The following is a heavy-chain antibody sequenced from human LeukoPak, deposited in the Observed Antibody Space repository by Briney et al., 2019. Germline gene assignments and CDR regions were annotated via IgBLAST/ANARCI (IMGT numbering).Heavy chain of an antibody. J-gene: IGHJ4*02. CDR1: GGSFSGYY. V-gene: IGHV4-34*01. CDR3: ARVGLGSDRDFDY. D-gene: IGHD3-16*01. Sequence: PSETLSLTCAVYGGSFSGYYWSWIRQPPGKGLEWIGEINHSGSTNYNPSLKSRVTISVDTSKNQFSLKLSSVTAADTAVYYCARVGLGSDRDFDYWGQGTLVTVSS. CDR2: INHSGST.